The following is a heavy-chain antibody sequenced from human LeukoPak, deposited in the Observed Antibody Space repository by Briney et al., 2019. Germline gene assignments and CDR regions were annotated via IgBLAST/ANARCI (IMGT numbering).Heavy chain of an antibody. CDR3: ARDGTYYYDSSGYYS. J-gene: IGHJ4*02. Sequence: ASVKVSCKASGYTFTGYYMHWVRQAPGQGLEWMGRINPNSGGTNYAQKFQGRVTMTRDTSISTAYMELGRLRSDDTAVYYCARDGTYYYDSSGYYSWGQGTLVTVSS. CDR1: GYTFTGYY. CDR2: INPNSGGT. V-gene: IGHV1-2*06. D-gene: IGHD3-22*01.